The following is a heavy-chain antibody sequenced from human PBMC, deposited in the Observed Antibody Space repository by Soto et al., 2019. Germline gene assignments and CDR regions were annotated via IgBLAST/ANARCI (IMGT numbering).Heavy chain of an antibody. CDR2: IYYSGST. D-gene: IGHD3-9*01. CDR3: ARGYDILNS. CDR1: GGSVSSGSYY. J-gene: IGHJ4*02. V-gene: IGHV4-61*01. Sequence: QVQLQESGPGLVKPSETLSLTCTVSGGSVSSGSYYWSWIRQPPGKGLEWIAFIYYSGSTNYNPSLKCRVTISVDTSKNQFSLKLASVTAADTAVYYCARGYDILNSWGQGTLVTVSS.